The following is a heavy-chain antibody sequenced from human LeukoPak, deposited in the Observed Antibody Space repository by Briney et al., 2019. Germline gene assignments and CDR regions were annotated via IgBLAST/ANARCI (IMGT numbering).Heavy chain of an antibody. CDR3: AKVSGGGLYYDGMDV. CDR1: AFIFSGHW. Sequence: GGSLRLSCEGSAFIFSGHWMNWVRQAPGKGLEWVSVISGSGGTTYYADSVKGRFTISRDSSKNTLYLQMNSLRAEDTAVYYCAKVSGGGLYYDGMDVWGQGTTVTVSS. CDR2: ISGSGGTT. J-gene: IGHJ6*02. D-gene: IGHD1-14*01. V-gene: IGHV3-23*01.